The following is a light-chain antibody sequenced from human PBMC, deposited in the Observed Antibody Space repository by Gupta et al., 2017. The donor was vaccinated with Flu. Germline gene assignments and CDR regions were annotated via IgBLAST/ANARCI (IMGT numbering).Light chain of an antibody. CDR3: QQYNSFALT. CDR2: KAS. CDR1: QSISSW. V-gene: IGKV1-5*03. Sequence: GDRVTITCRASQSISSWLAWYQQKPGKAPKLLIYKASSLESGAPSRFSGSGSGTEFTLTISSLHPDDFATYYCQQYNSFALTFGGGTKVEIK. J-gene: IGKJ4*01.